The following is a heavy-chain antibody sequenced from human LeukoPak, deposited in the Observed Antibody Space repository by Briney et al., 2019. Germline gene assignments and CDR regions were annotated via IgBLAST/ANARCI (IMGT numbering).Heavy chain of an antibody. D-gene: IGHD4-23*01. CDR3: ARQGYGGNYDLDY. CDR1: GGSISSSSYY. CDR2: IYYSGST. J-gene: IGHJ4*02. Sequence: PSETLSLTCTVSGGSISSSSYYWGWIRQPPGKGLEWIGSIYYSGSTYYNPSLKSRVTISVDTSKNQFSLKLSSVTAADTAVYYCARQGYGGNYDLDYWGQGTLVTVSS. V-gene: IGHV4-39*01.